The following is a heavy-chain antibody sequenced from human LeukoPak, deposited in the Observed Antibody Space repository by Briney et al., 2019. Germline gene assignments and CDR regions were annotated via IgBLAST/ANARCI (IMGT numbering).Heavy chain of an antibody. J-gene: IGHJ4*02. CDR1: GYTFTSYD. CDR3: ARRTEHGNDY. V-gene: IGHV1-8*01. CDR2: MNPNSGNI. D-gene: IGHD4-23*01. Sequence: ASVKVSCKASGYTFTSYDINWVRQATGQGLEYMGWMNPNSGNIEYAQKFQGRVTMTRDTSISTAYMELSSLRSEDTAVYYCARRTEHGNDYWGLGTLVTVSS.